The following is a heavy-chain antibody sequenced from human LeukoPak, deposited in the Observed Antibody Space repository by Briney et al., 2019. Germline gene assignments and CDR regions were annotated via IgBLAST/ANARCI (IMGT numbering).Heavy chain of an antibody. CDR1: GFTFSSYA. CDR3: AKGNTMIVVANAFDY. CDR2: ISGSGGST. J-gene: IGHJ4*02. Sequence: PGGSLRLSCAASGFTFSSYAMSWVRQAPGKGLEWVSAISGSGGSTYCADSVKGRFTISRDNSKNTLYLQMNSLRAEDTAVYYCAKGNTMIVVANAFDYWGQGTLVTVSS. D-gene: IGHD3-22*01. V-gene: IGHV3-23*01.